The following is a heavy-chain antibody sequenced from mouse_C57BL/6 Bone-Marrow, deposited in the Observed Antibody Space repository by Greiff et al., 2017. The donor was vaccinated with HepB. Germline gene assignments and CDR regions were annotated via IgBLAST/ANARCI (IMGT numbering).Heavy chain of an antibody. CDR3: ARADYYGSSYEYAMDY. V-gene: IGHV5-4*01. CDR1: GFTFSSYA. J-gene: IGHJ4*01. Sequence: EVQLVESGGGLVKPGGSLKLSCAASGFTFSSYAISWVRQTPEKRLEWVATISDGGSYTYYPDNVKGRFTISRDNAKNNLYLQMSHLKSEDTAMYYCARADYYGSSYEYAMDYWGQGTSVTVSS. D-gene: IGHD1-1*01. CDR2: ISDGGSYT.